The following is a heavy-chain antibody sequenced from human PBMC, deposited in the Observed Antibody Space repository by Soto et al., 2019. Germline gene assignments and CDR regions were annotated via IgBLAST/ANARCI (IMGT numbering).Heavy chain of an antibody. Sequence: QVQLQESGPGLVKPSQTLSLTCTVSGGSISGGVYYWRWISQAPGQDLEWIGYIFDIESTYYNPSIKSRLTISVNTSKNQFALRLSALTAADTAVYYCAREFIPLTTDWYFALWGRGTLVTVSS. D-gene: IGHD4-17*01. CDR1: GGSISGGVYY. CDR2: IFDIEST. CDR3: AREFIPLTTDWYFAL. J-gene: IGHJ2*01. V-gene: IGHV4-30-4*01.